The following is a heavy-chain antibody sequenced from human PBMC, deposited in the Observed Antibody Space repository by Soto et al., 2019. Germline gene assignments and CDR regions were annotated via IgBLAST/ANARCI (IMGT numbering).Heavy chain of an antibody. CDR1: GFTFSSYA. V-gene: IGHV3-30-3*01. D-gene: IGHD5-18*01. J-gene: IGHJ4*02. CDR2: ISYDGSNK. Sequence: GGSLRLSCAASGFTFSSYAMHWVRQAPGKGLEWVAVISYDGSNKYYADSVKGRFTISRDNSKNTLYLQMNSLRAEDTAVYYCARGVDTAMANFDYWGQGTLGTVSS. CDR3: ARGVDTAMANFDY.